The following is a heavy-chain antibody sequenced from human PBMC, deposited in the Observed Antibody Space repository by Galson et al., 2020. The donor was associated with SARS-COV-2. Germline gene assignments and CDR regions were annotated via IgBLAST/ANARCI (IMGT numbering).Heavy chain of an antibody. D-gene: IGHD4-4*01. V-gene: IGHV4-31*03. CDR1: GASIRSGNYY. CDR2: IYYSVKT. CDR3: ARGVTTPWNKWFDP. J-gene: IGHJ5*02. Sequence: ASETLSLTCTVSGASIRSGNYYWSWIRQHPGKGLEWIGYIYYSVKTSYNPSLKSRVTISVDTSKNQFSLNLSSVTVADTAVYYCARGVTTPWNKWFDPWGHGTLVSVSS.